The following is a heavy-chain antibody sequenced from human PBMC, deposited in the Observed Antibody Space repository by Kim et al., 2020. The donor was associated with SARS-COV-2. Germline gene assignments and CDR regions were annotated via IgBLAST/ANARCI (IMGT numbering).Heavy chain of an antibody. CDR1: GYSFSTYA. D-gene: IGHD3-9*01. J-gene: IGHJ6*02. CDR3: ARDHDILTSHTYGLDV. V-gene: IGHV1-3*01. CDR2: INADNGNT. Sequence: ASVKVSCKASGYSFSTYAMHWVRQAPGQRLEWMGWINADNGNTQYSQKFQGRVTSTRDTSATTAYMELSRLRSEDTAVYYCARDHDILTSHTYGLDVWGQ.